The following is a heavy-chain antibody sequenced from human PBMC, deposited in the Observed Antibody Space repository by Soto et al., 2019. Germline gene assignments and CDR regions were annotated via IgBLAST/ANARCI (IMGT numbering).Heavy chain of an antibody. J-gene: IGHJ4*02. CDR1: GGSISSYY. CDR3: ARARGVRWLYSFDY. V-gene: IGHV4-59*01. CDR2: IYYSGST. Sequence: SETLSLTCTVSGGSISSYYWSCIRQPPGKGLEWIGYIYYSGSTNYNPSLKSRVTISVDTSKNQFSLNLSSVTAADTAVYYCARARGVRWLYSFDYWGQGTLVTVSS. D-gene: IGHD3-22*01.